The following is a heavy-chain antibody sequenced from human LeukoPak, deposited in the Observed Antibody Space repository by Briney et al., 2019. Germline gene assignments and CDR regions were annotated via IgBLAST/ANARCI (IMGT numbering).Heavy chain of an antibody. CDR2: ISSSSTI. J-gene: IGHJ5*02. D-gene: IGHD5-18*01. CDR3: ARDDTAMAYNWFDP. CDR1: GFTFSSYS. Sequence: PGGSLRLSCAASGFTFSSYSMNWVRQAPGKGLEWVSYISSSSTIYYADSVKGRFTISRDNAKNSLYLQMNSLRAEDTAVYYCARDDTAMAYNWFDPWGQGTLVTVSS. V-gene: IGHV3-48*01.